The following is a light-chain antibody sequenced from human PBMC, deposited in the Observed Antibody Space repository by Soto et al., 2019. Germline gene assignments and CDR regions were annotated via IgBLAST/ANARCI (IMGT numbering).Light chain of an antibody. Sequence: QSVLTQPPSVSGAPGQRVTISCTWSSSNIGAGYDVHWYQQLPGIAPKLLSYGNSNRPSGVPDRFSGSKSGTSASLAITGLQAEDEADYYCQSYDSSLSGSVFGGGTKVTVL. V-gene: IGLV1-40*01. J-gene: IGLJ3*02. CDR1: SSNIGAGYD. CDR3: QSYDSSLSGSV. CDR2: GNS.